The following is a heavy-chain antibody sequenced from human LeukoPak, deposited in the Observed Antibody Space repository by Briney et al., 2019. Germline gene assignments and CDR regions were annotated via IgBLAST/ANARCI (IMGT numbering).Heavy chain of an antibody. CDR2: INYSRNT. Sequence: PSETLSLTCTLSGGSISSSSSYWAWIRQPPGKGLEWIGSINYSRNTYYSPSLKSRVTISVDTSKNHSSMKLSTVTAADTAMYYCARRRVYSGYDYFDYWGQGTLVTVSS. J-gene: IGHJ4*02. D-gene: IGHD5-12*01. V-gene: IGHV4-39*02. CDR3: ARRRVYSGYDYFDY. CDR1: GGSISSSSSY.